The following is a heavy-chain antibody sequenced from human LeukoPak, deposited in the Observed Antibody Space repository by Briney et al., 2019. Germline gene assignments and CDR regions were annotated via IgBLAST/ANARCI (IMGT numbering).Heavy chain of an antibody. J-gene: IGHJ4*02. CDR3: AREQLGIGLDH. D-gene: IGHD7-27*01. CDR1: GFTFSSYS. Sequence: PGGSLRLSCAASGFTFSSYSMNWVRQAPGKGLEWVSSISSSSYIYYADSVKGRFTISRDNAKNSLYLQMNSLRAEDTAVYYCAREQLGIGLDHWGRGTLVTVSS. CDR2: ISSSSYI. V-gene: IGHV3-21*01.